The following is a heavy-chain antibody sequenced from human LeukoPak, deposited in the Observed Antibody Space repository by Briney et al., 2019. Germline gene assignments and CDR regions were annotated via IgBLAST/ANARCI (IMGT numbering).Heavy chain of an antibody. Sequence: SETLSLTCTVSGGSISSSSYYWGWIRQPPGKGLEWIGSIYYSGSTYYNPSLKSRVTISVDTSKNQFSLKLSSVTAADTAVYYCARVFYRIAVAGTVDYWGQGTLVTVSS. CDR3: ARVFYRIAVAGTVDY. V-gene: IGHV4-39*07. CDR2: IYYSGST. J-gene: IGHJ4*02. D-gene: IGHD6-19*01. CDR1: GGSISSSSYY.